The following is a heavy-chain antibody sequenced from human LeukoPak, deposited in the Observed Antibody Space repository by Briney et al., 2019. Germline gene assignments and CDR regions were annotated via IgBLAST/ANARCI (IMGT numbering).Heavy chain of an antibody. CDR1: GGSISRSSHY. CDR3: ARQHWSDYYYYMDV. J-gene: IGHJ6*03. V-gene: IGHV4-39*01. Sequence: SETLSLTSTVSGGSISRSSHYWGWIRQPAGKGLEWIGSIYYSGSTYYNPSLKSRVTISVDTSKNQFSLKLSSVTAADTAVYYCARQHWSDYYYYMDVWGKVTTVTVSS. D-gene: IGHD2-8*02. CDR2: IYYSGST.